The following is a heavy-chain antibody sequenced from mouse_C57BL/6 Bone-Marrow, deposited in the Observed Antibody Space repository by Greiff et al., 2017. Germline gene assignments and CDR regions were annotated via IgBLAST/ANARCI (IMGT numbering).Heavy chain of an antibody. CDR1: GYTFTSYW. V-gene: IGHV1-69*01. CDR2: IDPSDSYT. CDR3: ARRYYGNYFDY. J-gene: IGHJ2*01. D-gene: IGHD1-1*01. Sequence: QVQLQQPGAELVMPGASVKLSCKASGYTFTSYWMHWVKQRPGQGLEWIGEIDPSDSYTNYNQKFKGKSTLTVDKSSSTAYVQLSSLTSEDSAVYYCARRYYGNYFDYWGQGTTLTVSS.